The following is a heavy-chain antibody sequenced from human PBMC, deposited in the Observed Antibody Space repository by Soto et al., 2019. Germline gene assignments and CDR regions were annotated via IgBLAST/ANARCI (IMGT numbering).Heavy chain of an antibody. CDR1: GFTFSSYA. Sequence: QVQLVESGGGVVQPGRSLRLSCAASGFTFSSYAMHWVRQAPGKGLEWVAVISYDGSNKYYADSVKGRFTISRDNSKNTMYLQMNSLRADDTAVYYCARDHMVRGVIAYYYYGMDVWGQGTTVTVSS. D-gene: IGHD3-10*01. CDR2: ISYDGSNK. J-gene: IGHJ6*02. V-gene: IGHV3-30-3*01. CDR3: ARDHMVRGVIAYYYYGMDV.